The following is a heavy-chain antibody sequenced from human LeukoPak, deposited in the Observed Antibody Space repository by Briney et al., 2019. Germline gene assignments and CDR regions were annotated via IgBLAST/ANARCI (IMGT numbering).Heavy chain of an antibody. CDR3: GRDCERQGYGY. V-gene: IGHV3-7*01. D-gene: IGHD1-1*01. CDR2: IKQDGSEK. J-gene: IGHJ4*02. Sequence: PGGSLSLSCAASGFTFSRYWMSWVRQAPGKGLEWVANIKQDGSEKLYVDSAKGRFTFPRHNPKHSLYVQMHSLRAEGTAVYYCGRDCERQGYGYWGQGTLVTVSS. CDR1: GFTFSRYW.